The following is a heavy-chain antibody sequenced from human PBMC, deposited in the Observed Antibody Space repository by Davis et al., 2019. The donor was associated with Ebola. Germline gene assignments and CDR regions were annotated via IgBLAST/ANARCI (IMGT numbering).Heavy chain of an antibody. CDR1: GGSISSSSYY. Sequence: MPSETLSLTCTVSGGSISSSSYYWGWIRQPPGKGLEWIGSIYYSGSTYYNPSLKSRVTISVDTSKNQFSLKLSSVTAADTAVYYCARSSITIFGVVIIRSDAFDIWGQGTMVTVSS. CDR2: IYYSGST. J-gene: IGHJ3*02. V-gene: IGHV4-39*01. CDR3: ARSSITIFGVVIIRSDAFDI. D-gene: IGHD3-3*01.